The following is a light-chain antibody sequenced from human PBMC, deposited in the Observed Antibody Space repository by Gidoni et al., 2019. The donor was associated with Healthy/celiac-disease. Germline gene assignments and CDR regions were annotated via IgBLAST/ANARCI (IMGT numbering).Light chain of an antibody. CDR2: GAS. CDR3: QQYNNWPPT. CDR1: QSVSSN. V-gene: IGKV3-15*01. Sequence: EIVITQPPATLSVSPGERATLYCRASQSVSSNLAWYQPKPGQAPRLLIYGASTRATGIPARFSGSGSGTEFTLTISSLQSEDFAVYYCQQYNNWPPTFGQGTKVEIK. J-gene: IGKJ1*01.